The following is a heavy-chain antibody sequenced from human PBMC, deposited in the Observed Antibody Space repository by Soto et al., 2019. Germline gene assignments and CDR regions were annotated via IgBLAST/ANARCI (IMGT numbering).Heavy chain of an antibody. D-gene: IGHD3-22*01. Sequence: GGSLRLSCAASGFTFSSYSMNWVRQAPGKGLEWVSSISSSSSYIYYADSVKGRFTISSDNAKNSLYLQMNSLRAEDTAVYYCAREISYYYDSSGRQNDYWGQGTLVTVSS. J-gene: IGHJ4*02. CDR3: AREISYYYDSSGRQNDY. CDR1: GFTFSSYS. CDR2: ISSSSSYI. V-gene: IGHV3-21*01.